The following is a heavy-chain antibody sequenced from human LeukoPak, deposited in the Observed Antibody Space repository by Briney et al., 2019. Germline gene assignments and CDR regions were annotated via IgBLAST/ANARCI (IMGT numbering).Heavy chain of an antibody. CDR3: ARVSGSGFDY. CDR1: GYTFNSYD. CDR2: MNPNSGNT. V-gene: IGHV1-8*01. J-gene: IGHJ4*02. Sequence: GASVKVSCKASGYTFNSYDIHWVRQPTGQGLEWMGWMNPNSGNTGYAQKFQGRVTMTRNTSISTAYMELSSLRSEDTAVYYCARVSGSGFDYWGQGTLVTVSS. D-gene: IGHD1-1*01.